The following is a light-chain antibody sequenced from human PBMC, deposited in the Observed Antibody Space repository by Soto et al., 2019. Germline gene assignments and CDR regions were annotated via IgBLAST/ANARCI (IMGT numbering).Light chain of an antibody. V-gene: IGKV1-27*01. CDR2: GAS. CDR1: QGISSS. Sequence: IQLTQSPSHLSASIGDRVTITCRASQGISSSLAWYQQEPGKAPKLLIYGASTLHSGVPSRFSGSGSGTDFTLTISSLQPEDVATYYCQKYGSAPLTFGGGTKVDIK. J-gene: IGKJ4*01. CDR3: QKYGSAPLT.